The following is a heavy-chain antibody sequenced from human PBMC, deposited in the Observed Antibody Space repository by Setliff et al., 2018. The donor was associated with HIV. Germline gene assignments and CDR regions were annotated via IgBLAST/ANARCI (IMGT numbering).Heavy chain of an antibody. V-gene: IGHV3-43D*04. Sequence: GGSLRLSCAASGFTFRRFSMHWVRQAPGKALEWVSLIQGDGSRTYYADSVKGRFTISRDNRKNSLYLQMNSLTDEDTAWYCCAKELDCGGDCFAYFDSWGQGTLVTVSS. J-gene: IGHJ4*02. CDR2: IQGDGSRT. CDR1: GFTFRRFS. CDR3: AKELDCGGDCFAYFDS. D-gene: IGHD2-21*02.